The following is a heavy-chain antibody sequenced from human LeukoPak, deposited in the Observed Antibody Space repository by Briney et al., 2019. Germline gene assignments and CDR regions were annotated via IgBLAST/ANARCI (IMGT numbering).Heavy chain of an antibody. CDR1: GFTFSSYW. J-gene: IGHJ5*02. D-gene: IGHD2-21*02. CDR2: INTDGSST. CDR3: AREIVGDWAS. V-gene: IGHV3-74*01. Sequence: PGGSLGLSCAASGFTFSSYWMHWVRQAPGKGLMWVSRINTDGSSTTYADSVKGRFTISRDNAKNTLYLQMNSLRAEDTAVYYCAREIVGDWASWGQGTLVTVSS.